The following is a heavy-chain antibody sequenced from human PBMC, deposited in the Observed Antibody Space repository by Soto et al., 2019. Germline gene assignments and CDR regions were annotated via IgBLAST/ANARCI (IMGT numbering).Heavy chain of an antibody. D-gene: IGHD3-10*01. CDR3: ARVRRDYYYYYMDV. Sequence: QVQLQESGPGLVKPSGTLSLTCDVSSGSISSSNWWIWVRQPPGKGLEWIGEIYHSGSSNYNPSLKSRVSMSVDRSKNQFSLNLSSVTAADTAVYCCARVRRDYYYYYMDVWGKGTTVTVSS. J-gene: IGHJ6*03. CDR2: IYHSGSS. V-gene: IGHV4-4*01. CDR1: SGSISSSNW.